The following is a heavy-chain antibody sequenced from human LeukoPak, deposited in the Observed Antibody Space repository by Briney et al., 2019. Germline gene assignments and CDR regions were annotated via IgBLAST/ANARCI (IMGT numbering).Heavy chain of an antibody. J-gene: IGHJ4*02. CDR3: AKDGSLGELSSFDY. Sequence: GGSLRLSCAASGFTFSSYAMSWVRQAPGKGLEWVSAISGSGGSTYYADSVKARFTISRDNSKNTLYLQMNSLRAEDTAVYYCAKDGSLGELSSFDYWGQGTLVTVSS. V-gene: IGHV3-23*01. CDR2: ISGSGGST. D-gene: IGHD3-16*02. CDR1: GFTFSSYA.